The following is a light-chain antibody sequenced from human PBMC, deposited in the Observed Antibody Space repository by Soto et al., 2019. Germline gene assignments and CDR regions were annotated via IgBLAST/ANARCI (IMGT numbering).Light chain of an antibody. J-gene: IGKJ4*01. CDR1: QSISSN. Sequence: EIVMTQSPATLSVSPGTRSTLSCRASQSISSNLAWFQQKPGQAPGLLIYGASTRATAIPARFSGSGSGTDFTLTVSSLQPEDFAVYYCQHDYNLLTFGGGTKVDTK. V-gene: IGKV3D-15*01. CDR3: QHDYNLLT. CDR2: GAS.